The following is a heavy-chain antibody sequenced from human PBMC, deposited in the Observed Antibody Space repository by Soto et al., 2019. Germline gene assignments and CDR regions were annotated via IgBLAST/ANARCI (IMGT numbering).Heavy chain of an antibody. CDR2: ISAYNGNT. J-gene: IGHJ4*02. CDR3: ARDLAAAGPFDY. V-gene: IGHV1-18*01. CDR1: GYTFTSYG. D-gene: IGHD6-13*01. Sequence: QVQLVQSGAEVKKPGASVKVSCKASGYTFTSYGISWVRPAPGQGLEWMGWISAYNGNTNYTXXLQGRVTMTTDTSTXXXXXXXXXXXXDDTAVYYCARDLAAAGPFDYWGQGTLVTVSS.